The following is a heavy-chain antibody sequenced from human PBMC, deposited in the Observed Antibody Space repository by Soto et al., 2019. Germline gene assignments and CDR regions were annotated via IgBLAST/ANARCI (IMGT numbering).Heavy chain of an antibody. D-gene: IGHD1-20*01. CDR3: ERGRNWNDYDYYGMDV. Sequence: SETLSLTCAVYGGSFSGYYWSWIRQPPGKGLEWIGEINHSGSTNYNPSLKSRVTISVDTSKNQFSLKLSSVTAADTAVYYCERGRNWNDYDYYGMDVWGQGTTVTVSS. CDR1: GGSFSGYY. V-gene: IGHV4-34*01. CDR2: INHSGST. J-gene: IGHJ6*02.